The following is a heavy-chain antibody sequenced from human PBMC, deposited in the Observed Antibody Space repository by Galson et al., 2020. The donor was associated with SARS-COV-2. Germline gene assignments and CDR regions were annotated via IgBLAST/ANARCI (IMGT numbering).Heavy chain of an antibody. Sequence: LSLTCAASGFTVSSNYMSWVRQAPGKGLEWVSVIYSGGSTYYADSVKGRFTISRDNSKNTLYLQMNSLRAEDTAVYYCARDYGDYYFDYWGQGTLVTVS. D-gene: IGHD4-17*01. CDR3: ARDYGDYYFDY. V-gene: IGHV3-53*01. J-gene: IGHJ4*02. CDR1: GFTVSSNY. CDR2: IYSGGST.